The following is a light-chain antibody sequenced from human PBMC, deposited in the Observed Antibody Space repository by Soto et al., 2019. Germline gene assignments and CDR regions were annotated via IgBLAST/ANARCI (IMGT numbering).Light chain of an antibody. V-gene: IGKV1-9*01. CDR3: QQLKSYVT. CDR2: GAT. Sequence: IQLTQSPSSLSASVGDRVTITCRASQGISNYLAWYQQKQGQNPRLLIYGATTLQSGVPSRFSGSGSGTDFALTISSLQPEDFATYYCQQLKSYVTFGQGTRLEIK. CDR1: QGISNY. J-gene: IGKJ5*01.